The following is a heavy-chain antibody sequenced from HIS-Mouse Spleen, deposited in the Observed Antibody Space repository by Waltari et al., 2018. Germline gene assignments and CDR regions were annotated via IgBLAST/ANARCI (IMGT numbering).Heavy chain of an antibody. J-gene: IGHJ4*02. Sequence: QLQLQESGPGLVKPSETLSLTCTVSGGSISSSSYSWGWIRQPPGKGLEWIGSIYYSGSTYYNPSLKSRVTIPVDTSKNQFSLKLSSVTAADTAVYYCARSTNWLFDYWGQGTLVTVSS. D-gene: IGHD3-9*01. CDR2: IYYSGST. CDR3: ARSTNWLFDY. CDR1: GGSISSSSYS. V-gene: IGHV4-39*07.